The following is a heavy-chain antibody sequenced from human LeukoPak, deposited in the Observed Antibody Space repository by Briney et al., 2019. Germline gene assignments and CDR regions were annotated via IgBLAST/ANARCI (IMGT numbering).Heavy chain of an antibody. D-gene: IGHD3-16*01. CDR3: AGDERRGSYGHWFDP. Sequence: SETLSLTCTVSGGSISSYYWSCIRQPPGQGLVRIGYVYYSGTTNYNPSLKSRITISVDTSKDQFSLKLSSVTAADTAVYYCAGDERRGSYGHWFDPWGQGTLVTVSS. J-gene: IGHJ5*02. CDR2: VYYSGTT. V-gene: IGHV4-59*01. CDR1: GGSISSYY.